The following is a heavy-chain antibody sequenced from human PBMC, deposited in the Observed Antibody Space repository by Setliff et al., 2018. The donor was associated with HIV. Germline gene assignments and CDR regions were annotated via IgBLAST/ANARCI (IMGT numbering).Heavy chain of an antibody. D-gene: IGHD3-22*01. CDR2: INHSGST. J-gene: IGHJ4*02. CDR3: ARVGYYDSSFDY. CDR1: GGSFSGYF. V-gene: IGHV4-34*01. Sequence: SETLSLTCAVYGGSFSGYFWSWIRQSPGKGLQWIGEINHSGSTTYNPSLKSRVTISVDTSRNQFSLKLNSVTAADTAVYYCARVGYYDSSFDYWGQGTLVTVSS.